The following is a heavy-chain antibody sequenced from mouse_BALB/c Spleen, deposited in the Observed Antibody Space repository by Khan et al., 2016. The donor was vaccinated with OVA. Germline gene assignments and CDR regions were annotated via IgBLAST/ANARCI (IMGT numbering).Heavy chain of an antibody. J-gene: IGHJ3*01. V-gene: IGHV1S81*02. CDR2: INPSNGDT. CDR1: GYTFTSFY. Sequence: QVQLQQPGAELVKPGASVKISCKASGYTFTSFYMYWVKQRPGQGLEWIGGINPSNGDTHFYEKFKSKATLTVDKSSTTAYMQFSSLTSEDSGVYYWASSGYGNPFAYWGQGTLVTVSA. CDR3: ASSGYGNPFAY. D-gene: IGHD2-1*01.